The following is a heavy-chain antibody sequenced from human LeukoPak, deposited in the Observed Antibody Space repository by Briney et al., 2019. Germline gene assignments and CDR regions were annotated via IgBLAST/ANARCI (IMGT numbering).Heavy chain of an antibody. D-gene: IGHD3-3*01. CDR1: GYTFTSYD. CDR3: ARGSGYYSARPFDY. CDR2: MNPNSGNT. Sequence: SSVKVSCKASGYTFTSYDINWVRQATGQGLEWVGWMNPNSGNTGYAQKFQGRVTMTRNTAISTAYMELSSLRSEDTAVYYCARGSGYYSARPFDYWGQRTLVTVSS. J-gene: IGHJ4*02. V-gene: IGHV1-8*01.